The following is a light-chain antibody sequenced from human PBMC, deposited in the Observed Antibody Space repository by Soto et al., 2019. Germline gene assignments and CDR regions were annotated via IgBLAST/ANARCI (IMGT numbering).Light chain of an antibody. CDR3: QQSSSTSQT. V-gene: IGKV1-39*01. CDR2: VAS. J-gene: IGKJ4*01. CDR1: QSVGTY. Sequence: DIQMTQSPSSLSASVGDRVTITCRASQSVGTYLSWYQQKQGKAPKLLINVASTLQSGVPSRFSGSGSGTDFTLAISSLQPEDFATYYCQQSSSTSQTFGGGTRVEIK.